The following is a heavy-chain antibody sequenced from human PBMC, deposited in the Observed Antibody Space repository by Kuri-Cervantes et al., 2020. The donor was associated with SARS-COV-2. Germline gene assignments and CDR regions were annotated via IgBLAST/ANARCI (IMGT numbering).Heavy chain of an antibody. CDR1: GYSFTSYW. J-gene: IGHJ4*02. D-gene: IGHD6-25*01. V-gene: IGHV5-51*01. Sequence: KVSCKGSGYSFTSYWIGWVRQMPGKGLEWMGIIYPGDSDTRYSPPFQGQVTISADKSINTAYLQWSSLKTSDTAIYYCARARGSDPYFDYWGQGTLVTCYS. CDR3: ARARGSDPYFDY. CDR2: IYPGDSDT.